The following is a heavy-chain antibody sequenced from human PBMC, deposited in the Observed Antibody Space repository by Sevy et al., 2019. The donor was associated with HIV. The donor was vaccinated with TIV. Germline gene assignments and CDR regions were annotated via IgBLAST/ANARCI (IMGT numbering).Heavy chain of an antibody. Sequence: GGSLRLSCSASGFIFSNYGMHWVRQAPGKGLEWVAVISYDRSHKYYSDSVRGRFTISRDNSKNTVSLQMNSLRDEDTAIYYCAKGSKATDSAFDVWGQGTMVTVSS. CDR3: AKGSKATDSAFDV. J-gene: IGHJ3*01. V-gene: IGHV3-30*18. CDR1: GFIFSNYG. D-gene: IGHD3-22*01. CDR2: ISYDRSHK.